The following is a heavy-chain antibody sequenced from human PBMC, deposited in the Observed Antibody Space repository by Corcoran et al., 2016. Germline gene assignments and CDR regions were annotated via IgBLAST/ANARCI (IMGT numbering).Heavy chain of an antibody. CDR1: GFTFSYYG. CDR2: IWNDGSHK. J-gene: IGHJ6*02. V-gene: IGHV3-33*03. Sequence: QEQLVASGGGVVQPGGSLRLSCVASGFTFSYYGMHWVRQAPGKGLEWVAIIWNDGSHKDHADSVKGRFTISRDNYKNTLYLQMNSLIVEDTAVYYCAMLRHRNFMGGLDVWGQGITVTVAS. D-gene: IGHD1-7*01. CDR3: AMLRHRNFMGGLDV.